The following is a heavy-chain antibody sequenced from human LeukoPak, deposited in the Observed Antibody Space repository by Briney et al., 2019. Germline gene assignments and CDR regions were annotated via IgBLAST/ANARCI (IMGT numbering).Heavy chain of an antibody. CDR1: GFTFRNPW. CDR3: KQEPAYDILTGDNYGMDV. D-gene: IGHD3-9*01. J-gene: IGHJ6*02. Sequence: GGSLRLSCAGSGFTFRNPWMSWVRQAPGKGLEWVGRIKSKTDGETTDYAAPVKGRFTISRDDSKSTLYLQMNSLKTEDTAVYYCKQEPAYDILTGDNYGMDVWGQGTTVTVSS. CDR2: IKSKTDGETT. V-gene: IGHV3-15*01.